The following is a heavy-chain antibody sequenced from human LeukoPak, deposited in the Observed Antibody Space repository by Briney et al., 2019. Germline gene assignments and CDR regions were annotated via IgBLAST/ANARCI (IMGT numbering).Heavy chain of an antibody. V-gene: IGHV3-48*01. CDR2: ITRSSGTI. CDR3: ARDLTGTYAFDF. CDR1: GFTFSSYA. Sequence: GGSLRLSCAASGFTFSSYAMTWVRQAPGKGLEWVSYITRSSGTIHYADSVKGRFTISRDNAKNSLYLQMNTLRAEDTAVYYCARDLTGTYAFDFWGQGTMVTVSS. J-gene: IGHJ3*01. D-gene: IGHD4-17*01.